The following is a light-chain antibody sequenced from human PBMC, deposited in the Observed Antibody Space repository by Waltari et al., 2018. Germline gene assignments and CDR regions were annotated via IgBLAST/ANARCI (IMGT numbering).Light chain of an antibody. J-gene: IGLJ3*02. CDR2: SDY. CDR1: HSNMGSNT. CDR3: SSWDDRLSGVV. Sequence: SVPTQPPSASGTPGQTVTISCSGSHSNMGSNTVKWYQHLPGTAPKLLIYSDYQRPSGVPDRFSASKSGTSASLAISGLQSEDEADYYCSSWDDRLSGVVFGEGTKLTVL. V-gene: IGLV1-44*01.